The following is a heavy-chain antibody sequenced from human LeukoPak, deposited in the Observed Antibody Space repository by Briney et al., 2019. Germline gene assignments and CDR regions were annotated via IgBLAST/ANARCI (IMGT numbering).Heavy chain of an antibody. J-gene: IGHJ6*03. CDR2: IYTSGST. CDR1: GGSISSGTYY. Sequence: KSSETLSLTCTVSGGSISSGTYYWSWIRQPAGKGLEWIGRIYTSGSTNYNPSLKGRVTMSVDTSKNQFSLKLSSVTAADTAVYYCARVVGRLNHYMDVWGKGTTVTISS. V-gene: IGHV4-61*02. D-gene: IGHD1-1*01. CDR3: ARVVGRLNHYMDV.